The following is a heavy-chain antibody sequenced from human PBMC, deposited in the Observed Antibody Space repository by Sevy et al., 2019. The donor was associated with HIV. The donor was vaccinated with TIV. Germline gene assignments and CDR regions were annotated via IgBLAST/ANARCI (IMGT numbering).Heavy chain of an antibody. J-gene: IGHJ4*02. V-gene: IGHV3-72*01. CDR3: ATHAGIAAAGRVFDY. D-gene: IGHD6-13*01. Sequence: GGSLRLSCAASGFTFSDHYMEWVRQAPGKGLEWVGRTRNKADSYTTEYAASVKGRFTISRYHSKNSLYLQMNSLKTEDTAVYYCATHAGIAAAGRVFDYWGQGSLVTVSS. CDR2: TRNKADSYTT. CDR1: GFTFSDHY.